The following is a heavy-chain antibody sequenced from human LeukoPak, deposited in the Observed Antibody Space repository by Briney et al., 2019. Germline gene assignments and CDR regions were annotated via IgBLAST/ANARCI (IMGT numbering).Heavy chain of an antibody. CDR1: GGSISSGSYY. Sequence: SETLSLTCTVSGGSISSGSYYWSWIRQPAGKGLEWIGRIYTSGSTNYNPSLKSRVTISVDTSKNQFSLKLSSVTAAATAVYYCARVSIAAAGTGVDYWGQGTLVTVSS. V-gene: IGHV4-61*02. D-gene: IGHD6-13*01. CDR2: IYTSGST. J-gene: IGHJ4*02. CDR3: ARVSIAAAGTGVDY.